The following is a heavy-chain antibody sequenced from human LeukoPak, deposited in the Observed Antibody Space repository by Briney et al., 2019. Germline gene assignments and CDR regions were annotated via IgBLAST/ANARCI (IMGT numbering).Heavy chain of an antibody. D-gene: IGHD1-26*01. CDR1: GFTFSGSA. J-gene: IGHJ5*02. CDR3: TRDSGTHNWFDP. Sequence: GGSLRLSCAASGFTFSGSAIHWVRQSSGKGLDWVGQIDKKDKGYATATAYAASVKGRFTISRDDSINTAYLQMKSLKTEDTALYYCTRDSGTHNWFDPWGQGTLVTVSS. CDR2: IDKKDKGYATAT. V-gene: IGHV3-73*01.